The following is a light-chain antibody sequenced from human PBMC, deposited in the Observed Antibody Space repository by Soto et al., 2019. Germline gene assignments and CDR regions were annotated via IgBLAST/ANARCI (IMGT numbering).Light chain of an antibody. CDR3: MQALQTPYT. V-gene: IGKV2-28*01. J-gene: IGKJ2*01. CDR2: LGS. CDR1: QSLLHSNGYNY. Sequence: EPASISCRSSQSLLHSNGYNYLDWYLQKAGQSPQLLIYLGSNRASGVPDRFSGSGSGTDFTLKISRVEAEDVGVYYCMQALQTPYTFGQGTKLEIK.